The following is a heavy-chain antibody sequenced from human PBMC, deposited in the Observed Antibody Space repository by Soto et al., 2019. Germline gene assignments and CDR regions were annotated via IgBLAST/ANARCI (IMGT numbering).Heavy chain of an antibody. V-gene: IGHV3-23*01. Sequence: GGSLRLSCAASGFTFSSYAMSWVRQAPGKGLEWVSAISGSGGSTYYADSVKGRFTISRDNSKNTLYLQMNSLRAEDTAVYYCANSNYYDSSGCCYGMDVWGQGTTVTVSS. CDR1: GFTFSSYA. CDR2: ISGSGGST. D-gene: IGHD3-22*01. J-gene: IGHJ6*02. CDR3: ANSNYYDSSGCCYGMDV.